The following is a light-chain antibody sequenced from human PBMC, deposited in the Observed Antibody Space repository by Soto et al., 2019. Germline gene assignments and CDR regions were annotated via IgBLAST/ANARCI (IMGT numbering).Light chain of an antibody. J-gene: IGKJ1*01. V-gene: IGKV4-1*01. CDR1: RSVLSSSNNKSR. Sequence: DNVMTQSPASLSVSLGERATMNCKFSRSVLSSSNNKSRLAWYQQKPGQPPQLIIYWASTLETGVPERFSGSGSGTEFTLTISSLQPDDFAIYWCQQYNSYSDTFGQGTKVDI. CDR3: QQYNSYSDT. CDR2: WAS.